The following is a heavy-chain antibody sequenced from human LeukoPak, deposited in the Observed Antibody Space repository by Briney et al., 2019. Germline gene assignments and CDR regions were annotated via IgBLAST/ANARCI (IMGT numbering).Heavy chain of an antibody. Sequence: LSDTLTLTCTVYGDSISGYYWILIRQPPVKGLECIGYMYYSGNTNYNPSLKCIATTSLDKSKTQFSLKLNSVTAADTTIYHCARHRYSGYDRPFDYWGQGTLVTVSS. CDR3: ARHRYSGYDRPFDY. CDR1: GDSISGYY. J-gene: IGHJ4*02. CDR2: MYYSGNT. D-gene: IGHD5-12*01. V-gene: IGHV4-59*08.